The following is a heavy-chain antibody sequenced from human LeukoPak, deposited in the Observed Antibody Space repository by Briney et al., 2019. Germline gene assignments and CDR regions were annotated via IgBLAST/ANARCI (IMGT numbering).Heavy chain of an antibody. CDR3: AKAPSPMVRGVIALRTYYFDY. CDR2: ISWNSGSI. Sequence: PGGSLRLSCAASGFTFDDYAMHWVRQAPGKGLEWVSGISWNSGSIVYADSVKGRFTISRDNAKNSLYLQMNSLRAEDTALYYCAKAPSPMVRGVIALRTYYFDYWGQGTLVTVSS. D-gene: IGHD3-10*01. V-gene: IGHV3-9*01. J-gene: IGHJ4*02. CDR1: GFTFDDYA.